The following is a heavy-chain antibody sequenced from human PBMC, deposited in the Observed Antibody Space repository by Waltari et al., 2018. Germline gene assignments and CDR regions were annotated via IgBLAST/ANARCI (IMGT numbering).Heavy chain of an antibody. CDR1: GGSISSGSYY. CDR3: AREGAVAGTFDY. D-gene: IGHD6-19*01. CDR2: ISTNGST. J-gene: IGHJ4*02. V-gene: IGHV4-61*02. Sequence: QVQLQESGPGLVKPSQTLSLTCTVSGGSISSGSYYWSWIRQPAGKGLEWIGLISTNGSTNYYPSLKSRVTIAVDTSTNQFSLKLSSVTAADTAVYYCAREGAVAGTFDYWGQGTLVTVSS.